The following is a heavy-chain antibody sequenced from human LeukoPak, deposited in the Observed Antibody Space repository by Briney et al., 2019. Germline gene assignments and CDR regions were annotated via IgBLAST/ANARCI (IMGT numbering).Heavy chain of an antibody. CDR3: VRERGYGMDV. CDR1: GGSVSSGSYF. Sequence: SETLSLTCTVSGGSVSSGSYFWTWIRQPPGKGLQWIGYIHYSGSTNYNPSLKSRVTISVDTSQNQFSLKVSSVTAADTAVYYCVRERGYGMDVWGKGTTVTVSS. D-gene: IGHD3-10*01. J-gene: IGHJ6*04. CDR2: IHYSGST. V-gene: IGHV4-61*01.